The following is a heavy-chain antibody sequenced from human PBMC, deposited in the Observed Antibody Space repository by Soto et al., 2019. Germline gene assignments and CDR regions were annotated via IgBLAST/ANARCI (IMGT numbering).Heavy chain of an antibody. CDR2: ISVTGGST. CDR1: GFTVSSYA. Sequence: EVQLLDSGGGLVQPGGSLRLSCAASGFTVSSYALSWVRQLPGKGLEWVSSISVTGGSTYYADSVKGRFTISRENSKNTLYLQMNSLRAEDTAVYYCAKDSLPTGINFFDSWGQGTLVTVSS. D-gene: IGHD3-10*01. J-gene: IGHJ5*01. V-gene: IGHV3-23*01. CDR3: AKDSLPTGINFFDS.